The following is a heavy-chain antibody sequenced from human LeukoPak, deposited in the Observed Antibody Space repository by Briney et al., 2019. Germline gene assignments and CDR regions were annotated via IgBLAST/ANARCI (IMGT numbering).Heavy chain of an antibody. CDR1: GFTFSSYS. V-gene: IGHV3-48*01. D-gene: IGHD3-10*01. Sequence: PGGSLRLSCAASGFTFSSYSMNWVRQAPGKGVEWVSYISSSSSTIYYADSVKGRFTISRDNAKKSLYLQMNSLRAEDTAVYYCARDLGYYGENWFDPWGQGTLVTVSS. CDR2: ISSSSSTI. CDR3: ARDLGYYGENWFDP. J-gene: IGHJ5*02.